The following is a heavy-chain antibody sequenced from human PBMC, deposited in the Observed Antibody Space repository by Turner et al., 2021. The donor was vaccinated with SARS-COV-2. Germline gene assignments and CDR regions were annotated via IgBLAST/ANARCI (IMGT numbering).Heavy chain of an antibody. J-gene: IGHJ4*02. CDR2: IHFSGTT. V-gene: IGHV4-59*01. D-gene: IGHD2-15*01. CDR1: GASITGSY. CDR3: TRELGYCSDGSCRFEYDY. Sequence: QVPLQESGPGLVKPSATLSLTCTVSGASITGSYWSWVRQPPGKGLEWIGYIHFSGTTNNSPSLRGRVTISLDTSKSQFSLHLRSVTAADTAVYYCTRELGYCSDGSCRFEYDYWGQGTLVTVSS.